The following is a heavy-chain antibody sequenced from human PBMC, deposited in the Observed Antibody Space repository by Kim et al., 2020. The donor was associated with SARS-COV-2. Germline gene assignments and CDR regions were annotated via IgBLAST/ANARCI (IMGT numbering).Heavy chain of an antibody. D-gene: IGHD1-26*01. Sequence: ASVKVSCKASGYTFTSYAMHWVRQAPGQRLEWMGWINAGNGNTKYSQKFQGRVTITRDTSASTAYMELSSLRSEDTAVYYCARDRGFRIGEWELVLRSLDPWGQGTLVTVSS. CDR3: ARDRGFRIGEWELVLRSLDP. V-gene: IGHV1-3*01. CDR1: GYTFTSYA. CDR2: INAGNGNT. J-gene: IGHJ5*02.